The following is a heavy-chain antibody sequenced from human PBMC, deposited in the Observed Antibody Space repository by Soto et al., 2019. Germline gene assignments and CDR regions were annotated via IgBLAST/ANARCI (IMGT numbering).Heavy chain of an antibody. CDR1: GYTFTGYY. D-gene: IGHD3-22*01. CDR3: ARGGYITMTGNIEYRHQ. Sequence: AAVKVSCNAPGYTFTGYYMHWLRQAPGQGLEWMGWINPNSGGTNYAQKFQGRVTMTRDTSISTAYMELSRLRSDDTAVYYCARGGYITMTGNIEYRHQWGKGTLVTVSS. CDR2: INPNSGGT. J-gene: IGHJ1*01. V-gene: IGHV1-2*02.